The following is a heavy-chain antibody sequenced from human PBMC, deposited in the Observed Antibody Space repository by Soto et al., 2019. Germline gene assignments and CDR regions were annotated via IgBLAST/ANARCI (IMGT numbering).Heavy chain of an antibody. D-gene: IGHD3-16*02. J-gene: IGHJ4*02. CDR3: ARGVSFYHGAGDAC. CDR1: GFTFNNYA. Sequence: GGSLRLSCAASGFTFNNYAMSWVRQAPGKGLEWVSGISGSGGITKNADSVKGRFTISRDNSKNTLYLQMTRLGAEDTAVYYCARGVSFYHGAGDACWGKGTLVTVPS. V-gene: IGHV3-23*01. CDR2: ISGSGGIT.